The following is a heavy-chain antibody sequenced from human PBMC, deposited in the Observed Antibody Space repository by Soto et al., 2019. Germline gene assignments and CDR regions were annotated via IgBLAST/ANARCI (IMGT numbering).Heavy chain of an antibody. CDR1: GFTFSDYY. Sequence: QVQLVESGGGLVKPGGSLRLSCAASGFTFSDYYMSWIRQAPGKGLEWVSYISSSGSTIYYADSVKGRFTISRDNAKNSLYLQMNRLGAADTVVYYCQRDQPEAYCMDVWGPGTTFTVSS. V-gene: IGHV3-11*01. J-gene: IGHJ6*02. CDR2: ISSSGSTI. CDR3: QRDQPEAYCMDV.